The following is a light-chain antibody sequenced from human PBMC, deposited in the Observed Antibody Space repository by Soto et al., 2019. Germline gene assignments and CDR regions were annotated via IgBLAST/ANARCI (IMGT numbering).Light chain of an antibody. Sequence: EIVMSQSPATLSVSPGERATLSCRASQSVSGNLAWYQQKPGQAPRLLIYGASTRATGIPARFSGSGSGTEVTLTISSLQSEDFAVYYCQQYNNWPPTFGQGTKVEIK. CDR2: GAS. V-gene: IGKV3D-15*01. CDR1: QSVSGN. J-gene: IGKJ1*01. CDR3: QQYNNWPPT.